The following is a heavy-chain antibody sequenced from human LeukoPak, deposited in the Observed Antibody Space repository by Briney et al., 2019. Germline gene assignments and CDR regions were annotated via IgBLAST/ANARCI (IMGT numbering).Heavy chain of an antibody. CDR1: GFIFSSCG. CDR3: AKAAFGELLTIGY. V-gene: IGHV3-30*18. J-gene: IGHJ4*02. CDR2: ISYDGSNK. D-gene: IGHD3-10*01. Sequence: GKSLRLSCAASGFIFSSCGIHWVRQAPGKGLEWVAVISYDGSNKYYADSVKGRFTISRDNSKNTLYLQMNSLRAEDTAVYYCAKAAFGELLTIGYWGQGTLVTVSS.